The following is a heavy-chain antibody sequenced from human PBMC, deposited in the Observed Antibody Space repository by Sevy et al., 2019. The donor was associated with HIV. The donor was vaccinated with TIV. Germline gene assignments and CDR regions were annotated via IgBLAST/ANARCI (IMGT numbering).Heavy chain of an antibody. CDR3: ARLSSCGGDCYYYDF. Sequence: GGSLRLSCAASGFTFGHYALHWLRQAPGKGLEWVAIMSYVSDTENYVDSVKGRFIISRESSKNTLYLEMNTLRTDDTAIYYCARLSSCGGDCYYYDFWGQGTLVTVSS. V-gene: IGHV3-30*04. CDR1: GFTFGHYA. CDR2: MSYVSDTE. D-gene: IGHD2-21*02. J-gene: IGHJ4*02.